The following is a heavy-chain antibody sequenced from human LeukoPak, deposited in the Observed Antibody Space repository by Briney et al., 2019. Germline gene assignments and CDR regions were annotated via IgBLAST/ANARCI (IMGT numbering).Heavy chain of an antibody. Sequence: PGGSLRLSCAASGFTFNTYSISWVRQAPGKGLEWVSSISSSSSYIYYADSVKGRFTISRDNAKKSLYLQMNSLRAEDTAVYYCARDLMGIAYRGAFYYWGQGTLVTVSS. V-gene: IGHV3-21*04. D-gene: IGHD6-13*01. CDR1: GFTFNTYS. CDR2: ISSSSSYI. CDR3: ARDLMGIAYRGAFYY. J-gene: IGHJ4*02.